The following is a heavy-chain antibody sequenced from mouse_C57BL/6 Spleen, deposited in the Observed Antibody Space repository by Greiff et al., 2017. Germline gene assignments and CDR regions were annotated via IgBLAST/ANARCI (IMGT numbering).Heavy chain of an antibody. CDR1: GYTFTSYW. V-gene: IGHV1-64*01. CDR2: IHPNSGST. D-gene: IGHD1-1*01. Sequence: QVQLKQPGAELVKPGASVKLSCKASGYTFTSYWMHWVKQRPGQGLEWIGMIHPNSGSTNYNEKFKSKATLTVDKSSSTAYMQLSSLTSEDSAVDYCARYYGSSYAWFAYWGQGTLVTVSA. CDR3: ARYYGSSYAWFAY. J-gene: IGHJ3*01.